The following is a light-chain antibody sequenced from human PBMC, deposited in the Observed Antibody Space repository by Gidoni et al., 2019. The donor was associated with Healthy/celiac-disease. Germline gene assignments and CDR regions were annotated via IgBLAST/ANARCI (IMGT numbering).Light chain of an antibody. J-gene: IGKJ4*01. CDR1: QGISNA. CDR2: DAS. V-gene: IGKV1D-13*01. Sequence: AIQLTPVPSSLFASVGDRVTITCQASQGISNALDWYQQKPGKAPKLLIYDASSLERGVPSRFSGSGSGTDFTLTISSLQPEDFATYYCQQFDNYPLDFGGGTKVEIK. CDR3: QQFDNYPLD.